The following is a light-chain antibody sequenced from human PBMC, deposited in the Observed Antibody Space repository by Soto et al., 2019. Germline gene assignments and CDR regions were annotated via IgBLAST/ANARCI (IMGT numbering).Light chain of an antibody. CDR1: SSDVGTYNL. J-gene: IGLJ2*01. V-gene: IGLV2-23*01. CDR2: EGT. Sequence: QSVLTQPASVSGSPGQSITISCTGTSSDVGTYNLVSWYQQHPGKAPKFIIYEGTKRPSGVSNRFSASKFGNTASLTISGLQAEDEADYYCCSYAIISTYVVFGGGTKVTVL. CDR3: CSYAIISTYVV.